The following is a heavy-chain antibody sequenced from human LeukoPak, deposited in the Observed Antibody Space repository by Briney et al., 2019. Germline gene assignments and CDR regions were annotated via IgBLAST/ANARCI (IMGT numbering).Heavy chain of an antibody. CDR3: ARTVAGKLVFAY. Sequence: PSETLSLTCTVSGASISSSGYYWGWIRQPPGKGLEWIGNIYYSGSTYDNSSLKSRVTISLDMSKNQCSLKLSSVTAADTAIYYCARTVAGKLVFAYWGQGTLVTVSS. CDR2: IYYSGST. V-gene: IGHV4-39*07. J-gene: IGHJ4*02. D-gene: IGHD6-19*01. CDR1: GASISSSGYY.